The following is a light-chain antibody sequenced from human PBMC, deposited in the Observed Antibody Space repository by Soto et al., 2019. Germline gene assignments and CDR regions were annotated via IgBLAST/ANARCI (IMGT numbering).Light chain of an antibody. V-gene: IGKV1-39*01. J-gene: IGKJ1*01. CDR1: QNVAKY. CDR3: QQYNSYPWT. Sequence: DIQMTQSPSSLSASVGDRVTITCRASQNVAKYLTWFQQKPGKAPKLLIYAASSLQSGVPSRFSGSGSGTDFTLAISDLQPEDFAAYYCQQYNSYPWTFGQGTKVDIK. CDR2: AAS.